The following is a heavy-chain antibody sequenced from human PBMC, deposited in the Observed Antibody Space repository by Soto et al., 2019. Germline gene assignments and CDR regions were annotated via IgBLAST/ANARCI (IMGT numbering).Heavy chain of an antibody. Sequence: SETLSLTCTVSGGSIGGDSWSWIRQSPGKGLDCIGYIYHSGSPNYNPSLQSRVTISMDTSKNQFSLRLSSVTAADTAVYYCARAGIVQVSYAMDVWGQGTTVTVSS. J-gene: IGHJ6*02. CDR3: ARAGIVQVSYAMDV. CDR1: GGSIGGDS. D-gene: IGHD2-8*01. V-gene: IGHV4-59*01. CDR2: IYHSGSP.